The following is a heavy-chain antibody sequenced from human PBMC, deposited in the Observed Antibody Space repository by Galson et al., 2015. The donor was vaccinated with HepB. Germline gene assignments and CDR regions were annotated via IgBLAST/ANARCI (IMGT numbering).Heavy chain of an antibody. CDR2: LSYSGNAA. Sequence: SLRLSCAASGFTFSNYAMSWVRQAPGKGLEWVSSLSYSGNAAYYADSVRGRFTISRDNFKNTLYLQMNSLRADDTAIFYCVKANQRVYNYGYQDYWGQGTLVTVSS. J-gene: IGHJ4*02. V-gene: IGHV3-23*01. CDR1: GFTFSNYA. D-gene: IGHD5-18*01. CDR3: VKANQRVYNYGYQDY.